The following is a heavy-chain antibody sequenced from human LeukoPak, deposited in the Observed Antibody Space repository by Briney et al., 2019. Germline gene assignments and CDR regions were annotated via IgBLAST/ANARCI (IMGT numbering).Heavy chain of an antibody. CDR1: GFTFSSWW. CDR3: AREAGY. J-gene: IGHJ4*02. Sequence: GGSLRLSCAASGFTFSSWWMSWVRQAPGKGLEWVANIKQDGSDKFYVDSVKGRFTISRDNAKSSLYLQMNSLRAEDTAVYYCAREAGYWGQGTLVTVSS. CDR2: IKQDGSDK. V-gene: IGHV3-7*04.